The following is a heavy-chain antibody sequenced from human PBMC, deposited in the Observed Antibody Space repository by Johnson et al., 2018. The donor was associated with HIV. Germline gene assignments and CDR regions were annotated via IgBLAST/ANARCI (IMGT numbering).Heavy chain of an antibody. J-gene: IGHJ3*02. V-gene: IGHV3-7*05. CDR2: IKQDGSEK. Sequence: VQLVESGGGVARPGGSLRLSCAASGFTFSSYWMSWVRQAPGKGLEWVANIKQDGSEKYYVDSVKGRFTISRDNAKNSLYLQMHSLRAEDTAVYYCARGGCSSTSCYIPDAFDIWGQGTMVTVSS. D-gene: IGHD2-2*02. CDR1: GFTFSSYW. CDR3: ARGGCSSTSCYIPDAFDI.